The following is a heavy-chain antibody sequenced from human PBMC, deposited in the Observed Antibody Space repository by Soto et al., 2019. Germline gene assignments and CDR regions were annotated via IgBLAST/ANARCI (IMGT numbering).Heavy chain of an antibody. CDR2: FYYRGNT. J-gene: IGHJ4*02. D-gene: IGHD2-15*01. V-gene: IGHV4-39*02. CDR3: AREGGRYCTGGSCQVDY. Sequence: SETLSLTCTVTGGSISSSSYYWGWIRQPPGKRLERIGSFYYRGNTYYTPSLKSRVTISVDTSKNQFSLKLSSVTAADTAVYYCAREGGRYCTGGSCQVDYWGQGTLVTVS. CDR1: GGSISSSSYY.